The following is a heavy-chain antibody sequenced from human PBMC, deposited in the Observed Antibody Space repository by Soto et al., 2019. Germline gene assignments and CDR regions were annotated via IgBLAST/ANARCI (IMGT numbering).Heavy chain of an antibody. CDR2: IIPMFPTP. CDR3: ARDKDRQQLGGNYYYGIDV. D-gene: IGHD3-3*02. J-gene: IGHJ6*02. V-gene: IGHV1-69*12. CDR1: GGTFGNSA. Sequence: QVQLVQSGAEVKKPGSSVTVSCKASGGTFGNSAISWVRQAPGQGLEWMGGIIPMFPTPDYARKFQVSVVISADDSSSTACRELSSLRSEDTGVYYCARDKDRQQLGGNYYYGIDVWGQGTTVTVS.